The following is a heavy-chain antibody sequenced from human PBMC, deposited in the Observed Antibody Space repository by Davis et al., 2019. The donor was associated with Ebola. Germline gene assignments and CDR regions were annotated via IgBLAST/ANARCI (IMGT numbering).Heavy chain of an antibody. CDR2: ISGSGGST. CDR3: TPYSNSWDLDY. J-gene: IGHJ4*02. Sequence: GESLKISCAASGFTFSSYAMSWVRQAPGKGLEWVSAISGSGGSTYYADSVKGRFTISRDNSKNTLYLQMNSLRAEDTAVYYCTPYSNSWDLDYWGQGTLVTVSS. V-gene: IGHV3-23*01. CDR1: GFTFSSYA. D-gene: IGHD6-13*01.